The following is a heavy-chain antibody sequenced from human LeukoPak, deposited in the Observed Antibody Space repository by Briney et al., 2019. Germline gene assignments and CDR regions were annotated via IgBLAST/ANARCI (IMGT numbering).Heavy chain of an antibody. CDR2: ISWNSGSI. V-gene: IGHV3-9*01. J-gene: IGHJ6*03. D-gene: IGHD1-26*01. CDR3: ASHYRPWGAASPPSYYYYYYMDV. CDR1: GFTFDDYA. Sequence: GRSLRLSCAASGFTFDDYAMHWVRQAPGKGLEWVSGISWNSGSIGYADSVKGRFTISRYNAKNSLYLQMSSLRSEDTAVYYCASHYRPWGAASPPSYYYYYYMDVWGKGTTVTVSS.